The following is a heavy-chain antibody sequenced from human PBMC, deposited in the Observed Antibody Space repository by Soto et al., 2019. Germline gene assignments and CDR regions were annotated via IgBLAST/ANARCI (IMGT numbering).Heavy chain of an antibody. CDR2: INSDGSNT. Sequence: PGGSLRLSCAASGFTFSSYWMHWVRQAPGKGLVWVSRINSDGSNTNYADSVKGRFTISRDNAKNTLYLQMNSLRAEDTAVYYCAREDFWSGYCDYWGQGTLVTAPQ. D-gene: IGHD3-3*01. CDR3: AREDFWSGYCDY. V-gene: IGHV3-74*01. J-gene: IGHJ4*02. CDR1: GFTFSSYW.